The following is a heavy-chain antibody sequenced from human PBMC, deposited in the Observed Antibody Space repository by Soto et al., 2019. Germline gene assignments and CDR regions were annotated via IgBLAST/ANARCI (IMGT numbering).Heavy chain of an antibody. D-gene: IGHD4-17*01. CDR3: ARDHHYGDFNWFDP. Sequence: QVQLQESGPGLVKPSQTLSLTCTVSGGSISSGGYYWSWIRQHPGKGLEWIGYIYYSGSTYYNPSLKSRVTIAVDTSKNQFSLKLSSVTAADTAVYYCARDHHYGDFNWFDPWGQGTLVTVSS. CDR2: IYYSGST. CDR1: GGSISSGGYY. J-gene: IGHJ5*02. V-gene: IGHV4-31*03.